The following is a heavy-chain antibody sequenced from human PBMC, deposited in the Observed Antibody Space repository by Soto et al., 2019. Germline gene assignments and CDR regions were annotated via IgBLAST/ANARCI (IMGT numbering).Heavy chain of an antibody. CDR3: AMLAAAGNIPEHFIDY. CDR2: IFHDGSNT. V-gene: IGHV3-33*01. CDR1: GFAFSKYA. D-gene: IGHD6-25*01. J-gene: IGHJ4*02. Sequence: QAHLVESGGGVAQPGRSLRLSCAASGFAFSKYAMHWVRQAPGKGLKWVAVIFHDGSNTYYADSVKGRFTVSRDNSRNTLSLQMNSLRAEDTAVYYCAMLAAAGNIPEHFIDYWGQGTLVTVSS.